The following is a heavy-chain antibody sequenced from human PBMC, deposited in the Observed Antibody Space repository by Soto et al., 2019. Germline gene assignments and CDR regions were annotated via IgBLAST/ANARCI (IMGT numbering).Heavy chain of an antibody. CDR1: GFTFSTYA. V-gene: IGHV3-23*01. J-gene: IGHJ4*02. CDR2: ISAGGGTT. Sequence: GGSLRLSCAASGFTFSTYAMNWVRQAPGKGLEWVSVISAGGGTTHYADSVKGRFTISRDNSKNTLYLQMNSLRAEDTAVYYCAKGGGSYYDFDCWGQGTLVTV. D-gene: IGHD3-10*01. CDR3: AKGGGSYYDFDC.